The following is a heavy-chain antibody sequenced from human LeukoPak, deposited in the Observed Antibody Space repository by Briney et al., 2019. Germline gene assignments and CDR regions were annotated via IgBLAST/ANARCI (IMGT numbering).Heavy chain of an antibody. CDR3: ARVRQGYSTSSYGWHFDY. D-gene: IGHD6-6*01. V-gene: IGHV4-4*07. Sequence: SETLSLTCTVSGGSISSYYWSWIRQPVGKGLEWIGRIYTSGSINYNPSLKSRVTMSVDTSKNQFSLRLTSVTAADTAVYYCARVRQGYSTSSYGWHFDYWGQGALVTVSS. CDR2: IYTSGSI. CDR1: GGSISSYY. J-gene: IGHJ4*02.